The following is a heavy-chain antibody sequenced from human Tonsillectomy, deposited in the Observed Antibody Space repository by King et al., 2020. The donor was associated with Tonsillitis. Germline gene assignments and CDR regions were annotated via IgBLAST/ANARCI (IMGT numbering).Heavy chain of an antibody. CDR2: IFYSGST. CDR3: ARQMLGYSYGRHPYYFDY. Sequence: LQLQESGPGLVKPSETLSLTCTVSGGSINSSTYYWGWIRQPPGKGLEWSGTIFYSGSTYYAPSLKSRVTISVDTTKNQFSLKLFSVTAADTALYYCARQMLGYSYGRHPYYFDYWGQGTLVTVSS. V-gene: IGHV4-39*01. CDR1: GGSINSSTYY. J-gene: IGHJ4*02. D-gene: IGHD5-18*01.